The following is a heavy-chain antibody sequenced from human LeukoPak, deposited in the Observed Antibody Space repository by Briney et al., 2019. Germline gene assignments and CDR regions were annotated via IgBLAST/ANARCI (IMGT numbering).Heavy chain of an antibody. CDR1: GGSISSGGHS. Sequence: SETLSLTCAVSGGSISSGGHSWNWIRRPPGKGLEWIGYIYPDGSTYYNPSLTSRVTMSVDRSKNQFSLKLSSVTAADTAVYFCARGTYDSSRYYYFDYWGQGTLVTVSS. J-gene: IGHJ4*02. CDR3: ARGTYDSSRYYYFDY. V-gene: IGHV4-30-2*01. D-gene: IGHD3-22*01. CDR2: IYPDGST.